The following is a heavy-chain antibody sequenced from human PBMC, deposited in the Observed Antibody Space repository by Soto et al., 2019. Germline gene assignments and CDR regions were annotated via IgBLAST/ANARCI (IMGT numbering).Heavy chain of an antibody. CDR3: ATEDFWSGYYFYYGMDI. D-gene: IGHD3-3*01. Sequence: PGGSLRLSCAASGFVFGSHWLSWVRQAPGKGLEWVANINPDGNEKTYVGSGRGRFTIYRDNAKNSLYLQMNRLRVEGTAVYYCATEDFWSGYYFYYGMDIWGQGTTVTVSS. CDR1: GFVFGSHW. J-gene: IGHJ6*02. V-gene: IGHV3-7*03. CDR2: INPDGNEK.